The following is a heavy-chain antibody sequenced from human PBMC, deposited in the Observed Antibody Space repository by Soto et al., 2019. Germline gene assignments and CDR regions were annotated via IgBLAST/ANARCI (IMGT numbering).Heavy chain of an antibody. CDR3: AKDLKQGVTSWGYYFDY. V-gene: IGHV3-9*01. J-gene: IGHJ4*02. Sequence: EVQLVESGGGLVQPGRSLRLSCAASGFTFDDYAMHWVRQAPGKGLEWVSGISWNSGSTGYADSVKGRFTISRDNAKNSLYLQMASLRAEDTALYYCAKDLKQGVTSWGYYFDYWGQGTLVTVSS. CDR1: GFTFDDYA. D-gene: IGHD2-21*02. CDR2: ISWNSGST.